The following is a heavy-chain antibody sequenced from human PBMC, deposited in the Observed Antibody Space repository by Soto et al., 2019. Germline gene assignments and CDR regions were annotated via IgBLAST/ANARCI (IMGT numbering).Heavy chain of an antibody. J-gene: IGHJ4*02. CDR3: ARAWYCSGGTCYSDS. D-gene: IGHD2-15*01. Sequence: ASVKVSCKVSGYTLTELSMHWVRQAPGKGLEWMGGFDPEDGETIYAQKFQGRVTMTEDTSTDTAYMELSSLRSEDAAVYYCARAWYCSGGTCYSDSWGQGTLVTVSS. CDR1: GYTLTELS. V-gene: IGHV1-24*01. CDR2: FDPEDGET.